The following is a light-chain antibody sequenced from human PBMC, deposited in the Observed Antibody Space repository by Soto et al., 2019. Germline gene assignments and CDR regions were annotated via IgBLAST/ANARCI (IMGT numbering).Light chain of an antibody. CDR1: QSVSRNY. Sequence: IVLTQSPGTLSFSPGERATLSCRASQSVSRNYLAWYQQKPGQAPRLLIYAASNKITGIPDRFSASGSGTDFTLTISRLEPEDFAVYHCQQYGSSPRTFGQGTKVEIK. CDR3: QQYGSSPRT. V-gene: IGKV3-20*01. J-gene: IGKJ1*01. CDR2: AAS.